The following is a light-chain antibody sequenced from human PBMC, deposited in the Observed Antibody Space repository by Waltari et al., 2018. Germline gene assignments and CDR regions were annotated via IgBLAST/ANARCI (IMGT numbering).Light chain of an antibody. V-gene: IGKV3-15*01. CDR2: GAS. CDR1: QSVSSN. J-gene: IGKJ1*01. Sequence: EIVMTQSPATLSVSPGERATLSCRASQSVSSNLAWYHQKPGQAPRLLIYGASTRATSIPARFSGSGSGTEFTLTISSLKSEDFAVYYGQQYNNWPPCVWTFGQGTKVEIK. CDR3: QQYNNWPPCVWT.